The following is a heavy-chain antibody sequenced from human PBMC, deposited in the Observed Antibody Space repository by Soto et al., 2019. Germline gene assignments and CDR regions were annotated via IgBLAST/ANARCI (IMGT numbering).Heavy chain of an antibody. J-gene: IGHJ5*02. CDR1: GYTFNDYE. Sequence: ASVKVSCKTSGYTFNDYEINWVLRAPGQGLESIGWMNPNSGETGYAQRFQGRVTMTTSSSLSTAYLGLSSLTSDDTAVYYCARIAMPVRPRWYNWFDPWGQGTLVTVSS. V-gene: IGHV1-8*02. CDR2: MNPNSGET. CDR3: ARIAMPVRPRWYNWFDP. D-gene: IGHD2-2*01.